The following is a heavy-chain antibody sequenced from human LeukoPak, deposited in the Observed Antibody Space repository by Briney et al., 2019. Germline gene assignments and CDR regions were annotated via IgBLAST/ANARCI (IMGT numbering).Heavy chain of an antibody. D-gene: IGHD1-1*01. J-gene: IGHJ6*02. CDR3: ARGTYYGMDV. CDR2: ISSDGDTT. CDR1: GFSFSTYA. Sequence: GGSLRLSCSASGFSFSTYAMYWVRQAPGKGLEYVSVISSDGDTTYYADSVKGRFTISRDNSKNTLYLQMSSLRAEDTAVYYCARGTYYGMDVWGQGTTVTVSS. V-gene: IGHV3-64D*09.